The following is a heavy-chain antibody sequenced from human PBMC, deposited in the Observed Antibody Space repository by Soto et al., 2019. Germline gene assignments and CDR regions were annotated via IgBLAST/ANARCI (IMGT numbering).Heavy chain of an antibody. J-gene: IGHJ5*02. CDR3: ARMATSGTLNWFDP. Sequence: SLKLSCKASGYTCGNNDLSWVRQATGQGLEWMGWMNPDSGNTGYAQKFQGRVSMTRNTSITTAYLELSSLRSDDTAIYYCARMATSGTLNWFDPWGQGTVVTVSS. V-gene: IGHV1-8*01. CDR1: GYTCGNND. CDR2: MNPDSGNT.